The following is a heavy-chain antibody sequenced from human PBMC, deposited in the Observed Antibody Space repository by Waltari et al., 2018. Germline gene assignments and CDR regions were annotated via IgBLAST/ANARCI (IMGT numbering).Heavy chain of an antibody. CDR1: GYTFTSYV. CDR2: INAGNGNT. V-gene: IGHV1-3*01. D-gene: IGHD4-4*01. J-gene: IGHJ4*02. CDR3: ARGDYSNYELDY. Sequence: QVQLVQSGAEVKKPGASVKVSCKASGYTFTSYVMHWVRKAPGQRLEWMGWINAGNGNTKYSQKFQGRVTITRDTSASTAYMELSSLRSKDTAVHYCARGDYSNYELDYWGQGTLVTVSS.